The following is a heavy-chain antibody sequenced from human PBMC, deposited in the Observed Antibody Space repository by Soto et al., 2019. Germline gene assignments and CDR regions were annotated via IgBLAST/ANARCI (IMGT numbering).Heavy chain of an antibody. D-gene: IGHD3-22*01. CDR2: IYYSGNT. V-gene: IGHV4-31*03. CDR3: ARSSLGGGSSGYSSDY. Sequence: QVQLQESGPGLVKPSQTLSLTCSVSGGSISSGGYYWSWVRQHPGKGLEWIGYIYYSGNTFYNPSLKSRLTISVDTSKNQFSLKLISVTAADPAVYYCARSSLGGGSSGYSSDYWGQGTLVTVSS. J-gene: IGHJ4*02. CDR1: GGSISSGGYY.